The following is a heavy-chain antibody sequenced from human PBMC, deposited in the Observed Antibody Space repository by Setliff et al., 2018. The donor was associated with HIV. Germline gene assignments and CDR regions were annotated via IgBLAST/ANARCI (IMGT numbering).Heavy chain of an antibody. CDR1: GGSISSYY. D-gene: IGHD1-26*01. Sequence: SETLSLTCTVSGGSISSYYWNWIRQPPGKGLEWIGYIYYSGSTNYNPSLKSRVTLSIDTSKNQFSLKLSSVTAADTAVYYCARRSGSYHYYFDFWGLGTLVTVSS. CDR3: ARRSGSYHYYFDF. CDR2: IYYSGST. J-gene: IGHJ4*02. V-gene: IGHV4-59*08.